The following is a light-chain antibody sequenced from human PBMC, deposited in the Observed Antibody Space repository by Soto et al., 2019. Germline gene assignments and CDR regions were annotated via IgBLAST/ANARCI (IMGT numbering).Light chain of an antibody. CDR3: QQLYTLPFT. CDR1: QGIGTY. CDR2: EAS. Sequence: IQLTHTPSSLSASVGDRVTVTCRASQGIGTYLVWYQQKSGKAPKLLIYEASTLQSGVPSRFSGSGSGTEFTLTISGLLPEDFAAYHCQQLYTLPFTFGQGTGLEI. V-gene: IGKV1-9*01. J-gene: IGKJ5*01.